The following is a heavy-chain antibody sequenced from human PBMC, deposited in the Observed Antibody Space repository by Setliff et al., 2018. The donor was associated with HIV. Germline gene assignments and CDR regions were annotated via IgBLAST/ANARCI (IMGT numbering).Heavy chain of an antibody. CDR3: ARGNNDYVYLDY. CDR1: NGSIGTYY. Sequence: PSETLSLTCTVSNGSIGTYYWTWIRQPPGKGLEYIGYIYFTGPTKFNPSLKSRVTMSVDTSKKQFSLKLGSVTAADTAVYYCARGNNDYVYLDYWGQGALVTVSS. D-gene: IGHD3-16*01. J-gene: IGHJ4*02. V-gene: IGHV4-59*01. CDR2: IYFTGPT.